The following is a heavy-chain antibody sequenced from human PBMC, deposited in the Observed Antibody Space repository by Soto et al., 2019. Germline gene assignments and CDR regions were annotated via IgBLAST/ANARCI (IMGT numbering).Heavy chain of an antibody. CDR3: ASTYYTGSSGPFDY. D-gene: IGHD3-22*01. CDR1: GDSSRSGGYY. Sequence: TLSLTCTVSGDSSRSGGYYWSWIRQHSEKGLDWIGYIYYSGTTYYNPSLESRVTISADTSENQFSLKVNSVTVADTAVYYCASTYYTGSSGPFDYWGQGTLVTVSS. CDR2: IYYSGTT. V-gene: IGHV4-31*03. J-gene: IGHJ4*02.